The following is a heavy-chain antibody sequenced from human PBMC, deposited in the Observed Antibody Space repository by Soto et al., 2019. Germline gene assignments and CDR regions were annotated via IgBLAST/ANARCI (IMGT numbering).Heavy chain of an antibody. Sequence: GASVKVSCKASGYTFTSYGISWVRQAPGQGLEWMGWISAYNGNTNYAQKLQGRVTMTTDTSTSTAYMELRSLRSDDTAVYYCAGRSLYNWNDVGGDYWGQGTLVTVSS. CDR3: AGRSLYNWNDVGGDY. D-gene: IGHD1-1*01. CDR2: ISAYNGNT. V-gene: IGHV1-18*01. CDR1: GYTFTSYG. J-gene: IGHJ4*02.